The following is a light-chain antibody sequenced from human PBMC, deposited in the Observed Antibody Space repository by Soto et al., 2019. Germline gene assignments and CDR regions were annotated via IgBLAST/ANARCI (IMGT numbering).Light chain of an antibody. V-gene: IGKV1-5*01. Sequence: DIQMTQSPSTLSASVGDRVTITCRASQGISGWLAWYQQKAGKASRLLIFDASSLMSGVPSRFSGSGYGTEFTLTINRLQPDDSATYYCQKYNSAPPWTFGQGTKVDIK. CDR1: QGISGW. J-gene: IGKJ1*01. CDR3: QKYNSAPPWT. CDR2: DAS.